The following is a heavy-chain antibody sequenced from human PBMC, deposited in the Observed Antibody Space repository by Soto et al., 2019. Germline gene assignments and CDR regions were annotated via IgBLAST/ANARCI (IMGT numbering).Heavy chain of an antibody. CDR2: INPNSGGT. J-gene: IGHJ6*02. Sequence: ASVKVSCKASGYTFTGYYMHWVRQAPGQGLEWMGWINPNSGGTTYAQKFQGWVTMTRDTSISTAYMELSRLRSDDTAVYYCARASILHGMDVWGQGTTVTVSS. CDR1: GYTFTGYY. CDR3: ARASILHGMDV. D-gene: IGHD4-4*01. V-gene: IGHV1-2*04.